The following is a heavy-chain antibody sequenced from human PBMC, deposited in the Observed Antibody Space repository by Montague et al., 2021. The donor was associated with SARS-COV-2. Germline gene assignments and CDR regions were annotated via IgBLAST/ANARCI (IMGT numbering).Heavy chain of an antibody. V-gene: IGHV4-34*01. CDR2: INHTGST. CDR1: GDSFSTYS. D-gene: IGHD3-10*01. J-gene: IGHJ4*02. Sequence: SETLSLTCSVYGDSFSTYSWIWVRQPPGEGLEWIGEINHTGSTSYNPSLKRRVTMSIDSSNNQVSLKLSSMTAVDTAVYYCATRSTLWFGEDWGQGTLVTVSS. CDR3: ATRSTLWFGED.